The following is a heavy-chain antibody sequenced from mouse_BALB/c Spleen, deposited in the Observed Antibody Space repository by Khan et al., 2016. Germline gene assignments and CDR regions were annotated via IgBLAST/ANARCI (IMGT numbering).Heavy chain of an antibody. CDR1: GFTFSDYG. CDR3: ARDYYGSSYWYFDV. Sequence: EVELVESGGGLVQPGGSRKLSCAASGFTFSDYGMAWVRQAPGKGPEWVAFISNLAYSIYYADTVTGRFTISRENAKNTLYLEMGSLKTEDTAMYYCARDYYGSSYWYFDVCGAGTTVTVSS. V-gene: IGHV5-15*02. CDR2: ISNLAYSI. J-gene: IGHJ1*01. D-gene: IGHD1-1*01.